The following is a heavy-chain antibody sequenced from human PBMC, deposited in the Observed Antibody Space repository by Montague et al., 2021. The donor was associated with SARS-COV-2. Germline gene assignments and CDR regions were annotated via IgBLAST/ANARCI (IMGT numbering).Heavy chain of an antibody. CDR1: GGSFSGYY. D-gene: IGHD4-17*01. V-gene: IGHV4-34*01. J-gene: IGHJ6*02. Sequence: SETLSLTCAVYGGSFSGYYWSWIRQPPGKGLEWIGEINHSGSTHYHPSLKSRFTISVDTSKNQFSLKLSSVTAADTAVYYCARGRTVTTFYYYYYGMDVWGQGTTVTVSS. CDR3: ARGRTVTTFYYYYYGMDV. CDR2: INHSGST.